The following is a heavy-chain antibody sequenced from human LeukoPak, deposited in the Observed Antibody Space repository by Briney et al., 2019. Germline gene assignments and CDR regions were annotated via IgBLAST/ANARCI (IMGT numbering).Heavy chain of an antibody. CDR2: ISGSGVRT. CDR1: GFTFSSYW. CDR3: AKGPSGENNFYLDY. V-gene: IGHV3-23*01. D-gene: IGHD1-20*01. Sequence: GGSLRLSCAASGFTFSSYWMHWVRQAPGKGLEWVSGISGSGVRTSYADSVKGRFTISRDNSKNTLYLQMNSLRAEDTAIYYCAKGPSGENNFYLDYWGQGTLVTVSS. J-gene: IGHJ4*02.